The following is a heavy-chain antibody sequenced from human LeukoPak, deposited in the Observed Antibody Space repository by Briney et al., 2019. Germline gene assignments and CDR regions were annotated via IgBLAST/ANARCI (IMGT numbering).Heavy chain of an antibody. CDR2: FDPEDGET. Sequence: ASVNVSFTVSGYTLTELSMHWVRQAPGKGLEWMGGFDPEDGETIYAQKFQGRVTMTEDTSTDTAYMELSSLRSEDTAAYYYATERLWFGEVGAFDIWCQGTMVTVAS. V-gene: IGHV1-24*01. CDR1: GYTLTELS. CDR3: ATERLWFGEVGAFDI. D-gene: IGHD3-10*01. J-gene: IGHJ3*02.